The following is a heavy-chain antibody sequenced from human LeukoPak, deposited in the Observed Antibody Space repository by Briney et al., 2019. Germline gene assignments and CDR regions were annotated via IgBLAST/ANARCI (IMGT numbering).Heavy chain of an antibody. V-gene: IGHV3-48*02. D-gene: IGHD3-10*01. CDR1: GFTFSSYS. CDR3: ARGGARYYYGSGSYGDY. Sequence: GGPLRLSCAASGFTFSSYSMNWVRQAPGKGLEWVSYISSSSSTIYYADSVKGRFTISRDNAKNSLYLQMNSLRDEDTAVYYCARGGARYYYGSGSYGDYWGQGTLVTVSS. CDR2: ISSSSSTI. J-gene: IGHJ4*02.